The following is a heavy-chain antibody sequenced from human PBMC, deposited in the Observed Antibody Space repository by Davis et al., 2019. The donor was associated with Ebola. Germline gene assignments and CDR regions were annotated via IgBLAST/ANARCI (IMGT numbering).Heavy chain of an antibody. V-gene: IGHV3-30*03. CDR2: ISYDGSKK. J-gene: IGHJ4*02. Sequence: GESLKISCVASGFTFSNYGMHWVRQAPGKGLEWVAAISYDGSKKGYADSVKGRFTISRDNSKNTLYLQMNSLRAEDTAVYYCRGSLKEVFDYWGQGTLVTVSS. CDR1: GFTFSNYG. CDR3: RGSLKEVFDY. D-gene: IGHD1-26*01.